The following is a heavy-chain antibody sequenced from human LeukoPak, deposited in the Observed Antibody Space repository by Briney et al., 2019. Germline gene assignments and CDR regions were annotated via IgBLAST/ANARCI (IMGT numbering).Heavy chain of an antibody. CDR3: ARRRRVVNPIYYYYYYMDV. J-gene: IGHJ6*03. V-gene: IGHV1-18*01. D-gene: IGHD3-3*01. CDR2: ISAYNGNT. CDR1: GYTFTSYG. Sequence: ASVKVSCKASGYTFTSYGISWVRQAPGQGLEWMGWISAYNGNTNYAQKLQGRVTMTTDTSTSTAYMELRSLRSDDTAVYYCARRRRVVNPIYYYYYYMDVWGKGTTVTVSS.